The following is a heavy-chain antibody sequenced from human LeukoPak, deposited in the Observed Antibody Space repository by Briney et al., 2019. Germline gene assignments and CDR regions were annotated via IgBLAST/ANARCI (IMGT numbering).Heavy chain of an antibody. D-gene: IGHD5-24*01. V-gene: IGHV4-59*08. Sequence: SETLSLTCTVSGGSISGYYWSWVRQPPGKGLEWIGYIHSSGRTKYDPSLESRVTISIDTSMNHFSLKVSSVTAPDTAVYYCARHQDGYGDYFDFWGQGILVTVSS. CDR2: IHSSGRT. J-gene: IGHJ4*02. CDR3: ARHQDGYGDYFDF. CDR1: GGSISGYY.